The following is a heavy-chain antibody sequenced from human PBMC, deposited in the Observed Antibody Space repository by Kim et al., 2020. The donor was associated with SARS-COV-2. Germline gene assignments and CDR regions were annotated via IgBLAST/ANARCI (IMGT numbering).Heavy chain of an antibody. Sequence: GGSLRLSCAASGFTFSNAWMSWVRQAPGKGLEWVGRIKSKTDGGTTDYAAPVKGRFTISRDDSKNTLYLQMNSLKTEDTAVYYCTTDREWLLMYYYYYYGMDVWGQGTTVTVSS. CDR3: TTDREWLLMYYYYYYGMDV. J-gene: IGHJ6*02. CDR2: IKSKTDGGTT. D-gene: IGHD3-3*01. CDR1: GFTFSNAW. V-gene: IGHV3-15*01.